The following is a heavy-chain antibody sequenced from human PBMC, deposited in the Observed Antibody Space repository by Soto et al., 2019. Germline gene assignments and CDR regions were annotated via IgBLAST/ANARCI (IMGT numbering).Heavy chain of an antibody. J-gene: IGHJ5*02. CDR2: IYNSGST. CDR3: ARGYCISTSCYFPPPTTNWFDP. CDR1: GGSISSGDYY. Sequence: PSETLSLTCTVPGGSISSGDYYWSWIRQHPGKGLEWIGHIYNSGSTYYNPSLKSRVTISVDTSKNQFSLKLNSVTAADTAVYYCARGYCISTSCYFPPPTTNWFDPWGQGTLVTAPQ. V-gene: IGHV4-31*03. D-gene: IGHD2-2*01.